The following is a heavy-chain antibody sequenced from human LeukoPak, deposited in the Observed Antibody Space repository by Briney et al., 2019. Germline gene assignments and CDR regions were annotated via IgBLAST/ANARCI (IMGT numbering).Heavy chain of an antibody. D-gene: IGHD2-15*01. Sequence: PSETLSLTCAVYGGSFSGYYWSWIRQPPGKGLEWIGEINHSGSTNYNPSLKSRVTISVDTSKNQFSLKLSSVTAADTAVYYCARAVRAATNYYYGMDVWGQGTLVTVSS. CDR3: ARAVRAATNYYYGMDV. CDR2: INHSGST. J-gene: IGHJ6*02. V-gene: IGHV4-34*01. CDR1: GGSFSGYY.